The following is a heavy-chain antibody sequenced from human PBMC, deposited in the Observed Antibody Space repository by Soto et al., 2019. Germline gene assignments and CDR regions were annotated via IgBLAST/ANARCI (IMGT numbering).Heavy chain of an antibody. CDR3: ASGGTDRFRGSGRDV. J-gene: IGHJ6*02. V-gene: IGHV1-69*01. CDR2: IISIFGTA. D-gene: IGHD3-10*01. CDR1: GGTFSSYA. Sequence: QVQLVQSGAEVKKTGTSVKVSCKVSGGTFSSYAISWVRQAPGQGLEWMGEIISIFGTAMYAQKFQGRVTLIADESASTAYMELSGLRSDYTAVYDCASGGTDRFRGSGRDVGGQGTTVTVSS.